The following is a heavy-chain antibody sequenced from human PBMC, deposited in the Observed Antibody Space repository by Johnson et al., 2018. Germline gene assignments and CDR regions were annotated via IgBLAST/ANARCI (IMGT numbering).Heavy chain of an antibody. J-gene: IGHJ4*02. D-gene: IGHD1-1*01. Sequence: EVQLLESGGGLVQPGGSLRLSCVASGFIFSTYWMHWVRQAPGKGLVWVSRISTDGHTINYADSVKGRFTIPRDNAKNTLYLQMNSRRAEDTDVYFCARVSGQLASPGGDYWGQGTLVTVSS. V-gene: IGHV3-74*01. CDR2: ISTDGHTI. CDR3: ARVSGQLASPGGDY. CDR1: GFIFSTYW.